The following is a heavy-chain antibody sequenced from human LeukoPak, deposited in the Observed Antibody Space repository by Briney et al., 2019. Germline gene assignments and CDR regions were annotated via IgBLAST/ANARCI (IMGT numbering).Heavy chain of an antibody. CDR2: IYSSGST. CDR1: GGSISGYY. Sequence: SETLSLTCTVSGGSISGYYWSWIRQPAGKGLEWIGRIYSSGSTNYNPSLKSRVTMSVDTSKNQFPLKLSSVTAADTAVYYCARDPSFSGGWFDYWGQGTLVTVSS. CDR3: ARDPSFSGGWFDY. J-gene: IGHJ4*02. D-gene: IGHD6-19*01. V-gene: IGHV4-4*07.